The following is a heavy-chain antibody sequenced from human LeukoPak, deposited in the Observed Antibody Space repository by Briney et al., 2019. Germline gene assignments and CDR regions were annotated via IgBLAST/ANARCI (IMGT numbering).Heavy chain of an antibody. J-gene: IGHJ4*02. CDR3: ARVLRDGYSDY. Sequence: GGSLRLSCAASGFTLSSNYMSWVRQAPGKGLECVSVIYSGGSTYYADSVKGRITISRDNSKNTLYLQMNSLRAEDTAVYYCARVLRDGYSDYWGQGTLVTVSS. D-gene: IGHD5-24*01. V-gene: IGHV3-53*01. CDR2: IYSGGST. CDR1: GFTLSSNY.